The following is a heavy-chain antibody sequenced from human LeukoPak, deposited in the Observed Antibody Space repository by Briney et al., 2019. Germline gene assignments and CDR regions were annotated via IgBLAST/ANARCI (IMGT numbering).Heavy chain of an antibody. CDR2: MNPNSGNT. V-gene: IGHV1-8*01. CDR3: ARVPYCSGGSCYYYFDY. CDR1: GYTFTSYD. D-gene: IGHD2-15*01. Sequence: ASVKVSCKVSGYTFTSYDINWVRQATGQGLEWMGWMNPNSGNTGYAQKFQGRVTMTRNTSISTAYMELSSLRSEDTAVYYCARVPYCSGGSCYYYFDYWGQGTLVTVSS. J-gene: IGHJ4*02.